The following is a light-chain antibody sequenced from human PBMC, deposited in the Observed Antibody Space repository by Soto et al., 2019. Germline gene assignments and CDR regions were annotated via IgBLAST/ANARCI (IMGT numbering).Light chain of an antibody. CDR1: SGDVGGYYY. V-gene: IGLV2-14*01. J-gene: IGLJ1*01. CDR2: EVS. Sequence: QYALTQPASVSGSPGQSITISCTGTSGDVGGYYYVSWYQQIPGKAPKLMISEVSNRPSGVSNRFSCSKSGNTPSLTISRLQAEDEADYYCSSYTAGGTIFGTGTKLTV. CDR3: SSYTAGGTI.